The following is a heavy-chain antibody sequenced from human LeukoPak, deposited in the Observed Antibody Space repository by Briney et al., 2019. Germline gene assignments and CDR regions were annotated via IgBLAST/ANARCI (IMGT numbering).Heavy chain of an antibody. CDR3: ARDGAAAGEYFQH. CDR1: GGSISSYY. J-gene: IGHJ1*01. V-gene: IGHV4-59*01. D-gene: IGHD6-13*01. CDR2: IYYSGST. Sequence: SETLSLTCTASGGSISSYYWSWIRQPPGKGLEWIGYIYYSGSTNYNPSLKSRVTISVDTSKSQFSLKLSSVTAADTAVYYCARDGAAAGEYFQHWGQGTLVTVSS.